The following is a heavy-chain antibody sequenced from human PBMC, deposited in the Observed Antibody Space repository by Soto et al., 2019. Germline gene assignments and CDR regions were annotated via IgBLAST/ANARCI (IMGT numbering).Heavy chain of an antibody. J-gene: IGHJ5*02. V-gene: IGHV1-18*01. CDR1: GYTITSYA. CDR3: VRDSGRLDP. CDR2: ISTYNGNT. Sequence: QVQLVQSGAEVKKPGASVNVSCKASGYTITSYAFSWVRQAPGQGLEWMGWISTYNGNTVYAQSLQGRITMTTDTSTRTAYMELRSLRSDDTAMYYCVRDSGRLDPWGQGTLVSVSS.